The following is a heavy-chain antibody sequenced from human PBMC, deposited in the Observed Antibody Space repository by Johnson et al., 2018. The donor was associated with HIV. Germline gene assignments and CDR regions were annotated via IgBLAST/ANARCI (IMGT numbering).Heavy chain of an antibody. CDR3: AKDLGTGDDAFDI. V-gene: IGHV3-66*01. CDR1: GFTVSSNY. J-gene: IGHJ3*02. Sequence: VQLVESGGGVVQPGGSLRLSCAASGFTVSSNYMSLVRQAPGKGLEWVSVIYIGGSTYYADSVKGRFTISRDNSKNTLYLQMNSLRAEDTAVYYCAKDLGTGDDAFDIWGQGTMVTVSS. CDR2: IYIGGST. D-gene: IGHD7-27*01.